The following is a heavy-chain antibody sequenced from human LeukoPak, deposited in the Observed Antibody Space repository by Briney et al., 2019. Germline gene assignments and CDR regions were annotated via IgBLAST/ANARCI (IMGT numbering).Heavy chain of an antibody. Sequence: SVKVSCKASGYTFTNYGISWARQAPGQGLEWMGRIIPILGIANYAQKFQGRVTITADKSTSTAYMELSSLRSEDTAVYYCARVSPDGYFDYWGQGALVTVSS. CDR1: GYTFTNYG. V-gene: IGHV1-69*04. J-gene: IGHJ4*02. CDR3: ARVSPDGYFDY. CDR2: IIPILGIA. D-gene: IGHD2/OR15-2a*01.